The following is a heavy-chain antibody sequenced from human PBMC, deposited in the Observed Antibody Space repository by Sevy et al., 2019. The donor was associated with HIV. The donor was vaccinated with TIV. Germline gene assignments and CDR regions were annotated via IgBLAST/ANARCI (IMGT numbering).Heavy chain of an antibody. CDR2: INPDSGVT. D-gene: IGHD6-13*01. CDR3: AWQAGIGAAGDFDF. V-gene: IGHV1-2*02. Sequence: ASVKVSCKASGYTFTGYYMHWVRQAPGQGLDWMGWINPDSGVTNYAQKFQGRVTMTRDTSVTTAYMEMSRLRSDDTAVYYCAWQAGIGAAGDFDFWGQGTLVTVSS. CDR1: GYTFTGYY. J-gene: IGHJ4*02.